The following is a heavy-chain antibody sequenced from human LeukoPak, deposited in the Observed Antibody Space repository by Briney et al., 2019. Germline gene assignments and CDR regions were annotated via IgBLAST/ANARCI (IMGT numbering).Heavy chain of an antibody. CDR3: ARAETYYYDSRGYFDY. J-gene: IGHJ4*02. V-gene: IGHV1-3*01. CDR1: GYTFTSYA. Sequence: ASVKVSCKASGYTFTSYAMHWVRQAPGQRLEWMGWINAGNGNTKYSQKFQGRVTITRDTSASTAYMELSSLRSEDTAVYYCARAETYYYDSRGYFDYWGQGTLVTVSS. CDR2: INAGNGNT. D-gene: IGHD3-22*01.